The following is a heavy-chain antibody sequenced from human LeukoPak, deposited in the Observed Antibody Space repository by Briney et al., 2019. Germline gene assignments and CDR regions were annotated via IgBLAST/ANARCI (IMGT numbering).Heavy chain of an antibody. Sequence: GGSLRLSCAASGFTFRSYTMSWVRQAPGKGLEWVSGISGSGGSAYYADSVKGRFTISRDNSKNTLYLQMNSLRPEDTAVYYCARSSGWLFDYWGQGTLVTVSS. CDR2: ISGSGGSA. D-gene: IGHD6-19*01. CDR1: GFTFRSYT. V-gene: IGHV3-23*01. J-gene: IGHJ4*02. CDR3: ARSSGWLFDY.